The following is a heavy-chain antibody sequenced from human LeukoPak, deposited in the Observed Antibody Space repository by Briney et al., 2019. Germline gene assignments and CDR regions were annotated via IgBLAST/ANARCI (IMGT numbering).Heavy chain of an antibody. D-gene: IGHD3-3*01. CDR2: ISGSGGST. Sequence: GGSQRLSCAASGFTFSSYAMSWVRQAPGKGLEWVSAISGSGGSTYYADSVKGRFTISRDNSKNTLYLQMNSLRAEDTAVYYCAKGLYDFWSGYSRVYYYYGMDVWGQGTTVTVSS. CDR1: GFTFSSYA. V-gene: IGHV3-23*01. CDR3: AKGLYDFWSGYSRVYYYYGMDV. J-gene: IGHJ6*02.